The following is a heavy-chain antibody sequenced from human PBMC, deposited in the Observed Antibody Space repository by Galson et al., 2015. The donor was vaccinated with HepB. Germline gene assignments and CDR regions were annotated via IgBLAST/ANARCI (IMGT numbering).Heavy chain of an antibody. J-gene: IGHJ3*02. V-gene: IGHV4-31*03. D-gene: IGHD6-19*01. CDR3: AREEKALVPSVAHSLDAFDI. CDR1: GGSISSGGYY. Sequence: TLSLTCTVSGGSISSGGYYWSWIRQHPGKGLEWIGYIYYSGSTYYNPSLKSRVTISVDTSKNQFSLKLSSVTAADTAVYYCAREEKALVPSVAHSLDAFDIWGQGTMVTVSS. CDR2: IYYSGST.